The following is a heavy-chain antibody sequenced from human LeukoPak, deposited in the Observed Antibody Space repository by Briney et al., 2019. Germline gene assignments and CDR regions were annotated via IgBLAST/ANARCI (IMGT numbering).Heavy chain of an antibody. CDR3: ARTSDTSGRLYWYFDL. J-gene: IGHJ2*01. V-gene: IGHV3-21*01. D-gene: IGHD3-22*01. CDR1: AFTFSSYS. CDR2: ISTSSSYI. Sequence: GGSLRLSCAASAFTFSSYSMNWVRQAPGEGLEWVSFISTSSSYIHYADSVKGRFTISRDSAKNSLYLQMNSLRAEDTAVYYCARTSDTSGRLYWYFDLWGRGTLVTVSS.